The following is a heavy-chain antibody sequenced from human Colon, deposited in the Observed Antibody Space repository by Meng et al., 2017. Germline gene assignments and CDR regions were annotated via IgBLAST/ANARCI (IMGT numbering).Heavy chain of an antibody. CDR2: NYYSGST. D-gene: IGHD3-16*02. J-gene: IGHJ4*02. CDR1: GGSISTYS. V-gene: IGHV4-59*08. CDR3: ARHQNCGTYPLDY. Sequence: GQLKESGPRLVNPSDTRSPTCAISGGSISTYSRSWSRQPTGKGLEWIGNNYYSGSTNYNPSLASRVTISVDSSKNQFSLKLSSVTAADTAVDYCARHQNCGTYPLDYWGQGTLVTVSS.